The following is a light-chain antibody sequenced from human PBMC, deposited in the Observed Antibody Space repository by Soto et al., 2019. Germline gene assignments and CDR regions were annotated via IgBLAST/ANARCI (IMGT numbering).Light chain of an antibody. CDR2: DAS. CDR1: QSISSW. J-gene: IGKJ1*01. V-gene: IGKV1-5*01. CDR3: QQYNSYST. Sequence: DSQLTQSPSFLSASVGDRVTITCRPSQSISSWLSWYQQKPGKAPKLLIYDASSLESGVPSRCGGSGSGTEFTLTISSLQPDDFATYYCQQYNSYSTFGQGTKVDIK.